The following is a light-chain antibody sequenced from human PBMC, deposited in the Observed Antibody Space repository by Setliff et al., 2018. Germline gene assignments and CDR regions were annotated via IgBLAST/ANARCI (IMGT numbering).Light chain of an antibody. CDR1: SSDVGGYNY. J-gene: IGLJ1*01. CDR3: SSYAGSTGNV. CDR2: EVS. V-gene: IGLV2-8*01. Sequence: VLTQPPSASGSPGQSVTISCTGTSSDVGGYNYVSWYQQHPGKAPKLMIYEVSKRPSGVPDRFSGSKSGNTASLTVSGLQAEDEADYYCSSYAGSTGNVFGTGTKV.